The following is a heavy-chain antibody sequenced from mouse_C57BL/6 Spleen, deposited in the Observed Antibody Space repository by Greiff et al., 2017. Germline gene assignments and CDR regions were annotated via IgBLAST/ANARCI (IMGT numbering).Heavy chain of an antibody. Sequence: EVQLVESGGGLVQPGGSLSLSCAASGFTFTDYYMSWVRQPPGKALEWLGFIRNKANGYTTEDSSSVQGRFTISIDNYQLILYLQMNALRAEDIATYDCASAPYGSSPEYYAMDYWGQGTSVTVSS. CDR1: GFTFTDYY. CDR3: ASAPYGSSPEYYAMDY. CDR2: IRNKANGYTT. V-gene: IGHV7-3*01. D-gene: IGHD1-1*01. J-gene: IGHJ4*01.